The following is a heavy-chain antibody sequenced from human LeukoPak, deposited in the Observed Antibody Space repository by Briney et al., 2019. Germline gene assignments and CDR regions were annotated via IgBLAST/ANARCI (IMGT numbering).Heavy chain of an antibody. D-gene: IGHD4-17*01. CDR3: ARDRDYGDGMDV. Sequence: SETLSLTCTVSGGSISSYYWSWIRQPPGKGLEWIGYIYHSGSTYYNPSLKSRVTISVDRSKNQFSLKLSSVTAADTAVYYCARDRDYGDGMDVWGQGTTVTVSS. CDR1: GGSISSYY. V-gene: IGHV4-59*12. CDR2: IYHSGST. J-gene: IGHJ6*02.